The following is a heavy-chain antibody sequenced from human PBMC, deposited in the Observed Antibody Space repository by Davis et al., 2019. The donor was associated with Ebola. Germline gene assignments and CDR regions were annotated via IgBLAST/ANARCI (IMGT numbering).Heavy chain of an antibody. CDR1: GGSISSGGYP. D-gene: IGHD4-17*01. V-gene: IGHV4-30-4*07. CDR2: IYYSGST. CDR3: AREQTTVTSNWFDP. J-gene: IGHJ5*02. Sequence: MPSETLSLTCAVSGGSISSGGYPWRWIRQPPGKGLEWIGYIYYSGSTYYNPSLKSRVTISVDTSKNQFSLKLSSVTAADTAVYYCAREQTTVTSNWFDPWGQGTLVTVSS.